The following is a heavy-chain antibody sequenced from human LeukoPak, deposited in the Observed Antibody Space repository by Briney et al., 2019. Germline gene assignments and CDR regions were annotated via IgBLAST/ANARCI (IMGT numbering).Heavy chain of an antibody. J-gene: IGHJ4*02. D-gene: IGHD6-19*01. CDR1: GFTSSSYW. CDR2: IKQDGSEK. CDR3: ARDRGSSGWYEFDY. Sequence: PGGSLRLSCAPSGFTSSSYWMRWVRQAPGRGLEWVANIKQDGSEKYYVDSVKGRSTISRDNAKNSLYLQMNSLRAEDTAVYYCARDRGSSGWYEFDYWGQGTLVTVSS. V-gene: IGHV3-7*01.